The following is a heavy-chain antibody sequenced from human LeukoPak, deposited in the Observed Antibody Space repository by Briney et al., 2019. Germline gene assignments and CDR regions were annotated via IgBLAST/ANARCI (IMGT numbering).Heavy chain of an antibody. D-gene: IGHD6-19*01. Sequence: GRSLRLSCAASGFPFSSYGMHWVRQAPGKGLEWVAVISYDGSNKYYADSVKGRFTISRDNSKNTPYLQMNSLRAEDTAVYYCAKRRSPGSGWYFENYFDYWGQGTLVTVSS. CDR1: GFPFSSYG. CDR3: AKRRSPGSGWYFENYFDY. J-gene: IGHJ4*02. CDR2: ISYDGSNK. V-gene: IGHV3-30*18.